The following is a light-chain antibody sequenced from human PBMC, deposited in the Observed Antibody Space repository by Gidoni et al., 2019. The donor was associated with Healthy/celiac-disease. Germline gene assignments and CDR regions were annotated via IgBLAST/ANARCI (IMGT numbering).Light chain of an antibody. J-gene: IGKJ5*01. Sequence: DIQITQSPSSLSASVGDRVTITYRASQSISSYLNWYQQKPGKDPKLLIYAASSLQSGVPSRFSGSGSGTDFTLTISSLQPEDFATYYCQQSDSTPQITCGQGTRLESK. V-gene: IGKV1-39*01. CDR1: QSISSY. CDR3: QQSDSTPQIT. CDR2: AAS.